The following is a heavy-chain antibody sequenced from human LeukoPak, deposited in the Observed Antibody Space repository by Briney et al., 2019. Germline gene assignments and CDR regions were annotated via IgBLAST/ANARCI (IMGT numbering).Heavy chain of an antibody. J-gene: IGHJ2*01. CDR1: GGSISSYY. CDR3: ARGGWSLDL. D-gene: IGHD3-16*01. CDR2: IYYSGST. V-gene: IGHV4-59*01. Sequence: PETLSLTCTVSGGSISSYYWSWIRQPPGKGLEWIGYIYYSGSTNYNPSLKSRVTMSVDPSKNQFFLKLTSVTAADTAVYYCARGGWSLDLWGRGTLVTVSS.